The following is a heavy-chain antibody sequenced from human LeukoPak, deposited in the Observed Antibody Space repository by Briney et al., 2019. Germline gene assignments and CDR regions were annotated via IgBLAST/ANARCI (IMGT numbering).Heavy chain of an antibody. CDR2: IYYSGST. V-gene: IGHV4-31*03. CDR3: ARKWGERDGYNY. J-gene: IGHJ4*02. Sequence: SQTLSLTCTVSGGSISSGGYYWSWIRQHPGKGLEWIGYIYYSGSTYYNPSPKSRVTISVDTSKNQFSLKLSSVTAADTAVYYCARKWGERDGYNYWGQGTLVTVSS. CDR1: GGSISSGGYY. D-gene: IGHD5-24*01.